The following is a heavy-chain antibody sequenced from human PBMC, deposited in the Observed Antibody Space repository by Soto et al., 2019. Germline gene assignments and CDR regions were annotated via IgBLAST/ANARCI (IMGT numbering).Heavy chain of an antibody. V-gene: IGHV3-7*01. CDR3: ATYLDYNWETYRFRY. J-gene: IGHJ4*02. CDR1: GFSFRTYW. CDR2: IKEDGSEE. Sequence: EVQLVESGGGLVQPGGSLRLSCSTSGFSFRTYWMSWVRQAPGKGLEWVANIKEDGSEEYYVDSVEGRFTISRDNAKNSLYLQMNSLRAEDTALYYCATYLDYNWETYRFRYWGQGTLVTVSS. D-gene: IGHD3-16*02.